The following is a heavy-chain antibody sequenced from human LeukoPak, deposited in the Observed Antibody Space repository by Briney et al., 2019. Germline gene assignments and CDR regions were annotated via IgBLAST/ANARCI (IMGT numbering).Heavy chain of an antibody. CDR3: ARLMYYCSSTSCYDPPGY. J-gene: IGHJ4*02. V-gene: IGHV5-51*01. Sequence: GESLKISCKGSGYSFTSYWIGWVRQMPGKGLEWMGIIYPGDSDTRYSPSFQGQVTISADKSISTAYLQWSSLKASDTAMYYCARLMYYCSSTSCYDPPGYWGQGTLVTVSS. CDR1: GYSFTSYW. D-gene: IGHD2-2*01. CDR2: IYPGDSDT.